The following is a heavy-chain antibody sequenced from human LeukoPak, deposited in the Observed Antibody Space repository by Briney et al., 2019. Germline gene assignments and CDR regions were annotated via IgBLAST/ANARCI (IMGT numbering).Heavy chain of an antibody. CDR3: ASQHRSPDLSSRYYTGY. CDR1: GFTFSSYS. CDR2: ISSSSSTI. V-gene: IGHV3-48*01. D-gene: IGHD3-3*01. Sequence: PGGSLRLPCAASGFTFSSYSMNWVRQAPGKGLGWVSYISSSSSTIYYADSVKGRFTISRDNAKNSLYLQMNSLRAEDTAVYYCASQHRSPDLSSRYYTGYWGQGTMVTVSS. J-gene: IGHJ4*02.